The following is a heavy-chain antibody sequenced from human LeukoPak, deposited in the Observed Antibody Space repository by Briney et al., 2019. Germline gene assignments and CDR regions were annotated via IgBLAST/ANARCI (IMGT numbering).Heavy chain of an antibody. J-gene: IGHJ5*02. D-gene: IGHD3-10*01. CDR1: GDSVSSNSAA. CDR2: TYYRSKWYN. V-gene: IGHV6-1*01. CDR3: ARSLITMVRGVTLNWFDP. Sequence: SQTLSLTCAISGDSVSSNSAAWNWIRQSPSRGLEWLGRTYYRSKWYNDYAVSVKSRITINPDTSKNQFSLKLSSVTAADTAVYYCARSLITMVRGVTLNWFDPWGQGTLVTVSS.